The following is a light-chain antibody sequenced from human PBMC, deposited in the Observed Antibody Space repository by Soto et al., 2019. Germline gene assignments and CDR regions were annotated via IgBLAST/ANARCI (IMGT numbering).Light chain of an antibody. Sequence: DLNMVQAAATQTTSVGDRVTITCRASQSISRWLTWYQQKPGKAPQLLIYEASSLESGVPSRFSGSGSGTDFTLTISSLRPEDFATYYCPQANSFPLTFGGVTNV. J-gene: IGKJ4*01. CDR1: QSISRW. V-gene: IGKV1-5*01. CDR2: EAS. CDR3: PQANSFPLT.